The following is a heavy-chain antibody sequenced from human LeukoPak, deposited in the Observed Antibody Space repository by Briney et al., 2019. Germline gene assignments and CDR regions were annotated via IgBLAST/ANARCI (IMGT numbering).Heavy chain of an antibody. CDR1: GFIFSNYA. J-gene: IGHJ6*02. D-gene: IGHD3-3*02. CDR2: IDSTGAYT. CDR3: ARLANYFYGMDV. Sequence: GGSLRLSCAASGFIFSNYAMSWVRQAPGKGLEWVSAIDSTGAYTWYADSVKGRFTISKDSSKTILYLQMNSLRAEDAAVYFCARLANYFYGMDVWGQGTTVTVSS. V-gene: IGHV3-23*01.